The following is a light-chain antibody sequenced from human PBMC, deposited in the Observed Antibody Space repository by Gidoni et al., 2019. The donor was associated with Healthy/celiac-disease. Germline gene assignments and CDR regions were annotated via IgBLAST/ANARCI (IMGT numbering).Light chain of an antibody. CDR3: QQYGSSRFT. Sequence: EIVLTQSAGTLSLSPGARGTLPCRASQSVSSSYLAWYQQKPGQAPRLLIYGASSRDTGIPDRFSGSGSGTDFTLTISRLEPEDFAVYYCQQYGSSRFTFGPGTKVEIK. CDR2: GAS. J-gene: IGKJ3*01. CDR1: QSVSSSY. V-gene: IGKV3-20*01.